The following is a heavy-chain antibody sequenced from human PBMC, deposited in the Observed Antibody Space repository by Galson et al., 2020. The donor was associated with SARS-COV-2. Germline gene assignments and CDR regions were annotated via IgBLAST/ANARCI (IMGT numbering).Heavy chain of an antibody. D-gene: IGHD6-13*01. CDR1: GFTFSTYA. V-gene: IGHV3-23*01. J-gene: IGHJ6*02. CDR2: ISGSGDKT. Sequence: GGSLRLSCAASGFTFSTYAMSWVRQAPGKGLEWVSTISGSGDKTYYADSVKGRFTISRDNSKNTLYLQMNRLRAEDTAVYYCAKYSPGSYYYHGMDVWGQGTTGTVAS. CDR3: AKYSPGSYYYHGMDV.